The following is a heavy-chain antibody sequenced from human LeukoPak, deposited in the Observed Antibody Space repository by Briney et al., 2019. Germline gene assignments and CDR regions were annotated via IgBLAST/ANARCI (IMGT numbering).Heavy chain of an antibody. Sequence: SETLSLTCTISGASMTNYYWSWIRQPPGKGLEWIAYSHNSGDTKYNPSLKSRITISVDTSENQFSLKLSSVTAADTAVYYCARQPGGTAAFDIWGQGTTVTVSA. D-gene: IGHD1-14*01. CDR1: GASMTNYY. CDR3: ARQPGGTAAFDI. V-gene: IGHV4-59*08. J-gene: IGHJ3*02. CDR2: SHNSGDT.